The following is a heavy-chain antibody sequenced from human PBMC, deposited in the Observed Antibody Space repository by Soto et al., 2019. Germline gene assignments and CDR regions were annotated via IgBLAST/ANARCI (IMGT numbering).Heavy chain of an antibody. CDR1: GFAFSSYE. CDR3: ARGGYDFSRSGYFLYYYAMDV. CDR2: ITSNSDTI. J-gene: IGHJ6*02. D-gene: IGHD3-22*01. V-gene: IGHV3-48*03. Sequence: GGSLRLSCVFSGFAFSSYEMNWVRQAPGKGREWLSHITSNSDTIYYTDPVRGRFTISRDNAMNSLFLQMNSLRADDTATYYCARGGYDFSRSGYFLYYYAMDVWGQGTSVTVSS.